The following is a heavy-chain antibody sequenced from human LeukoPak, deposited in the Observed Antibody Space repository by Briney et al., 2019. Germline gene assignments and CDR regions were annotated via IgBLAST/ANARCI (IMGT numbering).Heavy chain of an antibody. V-gene: IGHV3-30*03. CDR3: ARDRSIASDY. Sequence: HTGRSLRLSCAASGFNFSSYGMNWVRQAPGKGLEWETVISNDGRNIKYADSVKGRFTISRDNSKNTLYLQMNSLRAEDTAVYYCARDRSIASDYWGQGTLVTVSS. CDR1: GFNFSSYG. D-gene: IGHD6-6*01. CDR2: ISNDGRNI. J-gene: IGHJ4*02.